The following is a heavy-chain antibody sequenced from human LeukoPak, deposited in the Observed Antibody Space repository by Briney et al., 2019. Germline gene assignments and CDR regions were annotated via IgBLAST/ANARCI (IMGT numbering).Heavy chain of an antibody. CDR1: GFTFSSYA. Sequence: PGGSLRLSCAASGFTFSSYAISWVRQAPGQGLEWMGRIIPILGIANYAQKFQGRVTITADKSTSTAYMELSSLRSEDTAVYYCAAATTQTQDYYGMDVWGQGTTVTVSS. D-gene: IGHD1-26*01. CDR3: AAATTQTQDYYGMDV. CDR2: IIPILGIA. V-gene: IGHV1-69*04. J-gene: IGHJ6*02.